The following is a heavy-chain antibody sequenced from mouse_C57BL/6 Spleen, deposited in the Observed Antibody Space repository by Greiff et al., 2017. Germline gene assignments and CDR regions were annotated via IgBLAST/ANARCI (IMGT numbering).Heavy chain of an antibody. CDR2: IYPGDGDT. CDR1: GYAFSSYW. Sequence: QVQLQQSGAELVKPGASVKISCKASGYAFSSYWMNWVKQRPGKGLEWIGQIYPGDGDTNYNGKFKGKDTLTADKSSSTAYMQLSSLTSEDSAVYFCARGGLDYYAMDYWGQGTSVTVSS. D-gene: IGHD1-1*02. CDR3: ARGGLDYYAMDY. J-gene: IGHJ4*01. V-gene: IGHV1-80*01.